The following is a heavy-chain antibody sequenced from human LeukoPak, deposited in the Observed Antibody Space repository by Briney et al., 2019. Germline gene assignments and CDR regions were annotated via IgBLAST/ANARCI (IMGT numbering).Heavy chain of an antibody. CDR1: GGSISAYY. V-gene: IGHV4-59*01. CDR2: IFYSGNT. CDR3: AGPNLKAFDI. D-gene: IGHD1-1*01. J-gene: IGHJ3*02. Sequence: SETLSLTCTVSGGSISAYYCSWIRQPPGKGLEWIGYIFYSGNTNYNPSFKSRVTISVDTSKTQFSLKVNSVTAADTAVYYCAGPNLKAFDIWGQGQWSPSLQ.